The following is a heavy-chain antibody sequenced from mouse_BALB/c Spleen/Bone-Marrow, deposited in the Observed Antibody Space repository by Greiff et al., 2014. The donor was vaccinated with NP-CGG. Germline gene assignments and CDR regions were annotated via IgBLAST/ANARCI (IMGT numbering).Heavy chain of an antibody. Sequence: VQLQQSGAELVRPGTSVKVSCKASGYAFTNYLIEWVKQRPGQGLEWIGVINPGSGGTNYNEKFKGKATLTAGKSSSTAYMQLSSPTSDDSAVYFCARRITTARAMDYWGQGTSVTVSS. V-gene: IGHV1-54*01. D-gene: IGHD1-2*01. CDR2: INPGSGGT. CDR1: GYAFTNYL. J-gene: IGHJ4*01. CDR3: ARRITTARAMDY.